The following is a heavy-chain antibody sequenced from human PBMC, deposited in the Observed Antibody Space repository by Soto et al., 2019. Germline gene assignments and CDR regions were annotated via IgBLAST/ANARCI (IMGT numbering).Heavy chain of an antibody. CDR3: ASKPYSWNTWMVY. V-gene: IGHV4-31*09. CDR2: IYYSGST. J-gene: IGHJ4*02. Sequence: PSETLSLTCTVSGASISSGGYYWTWIRQHPGKGLEWIGYIYYSGSTYSNPSLKSRVTISVDKSNNHFSLNLRSVTAADTAVYYWASKPYSWNTWMVYWGQGSLVTVSS. CDR1: GASISSGGYY. D-gene: IGHD1-1*01.